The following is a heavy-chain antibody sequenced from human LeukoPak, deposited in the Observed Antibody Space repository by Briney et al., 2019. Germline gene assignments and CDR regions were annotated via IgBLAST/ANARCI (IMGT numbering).Heavy chain of an antibody. D-gene: IGHD4-17*01. J-gene: IGHJ4*02. Sequence: SETLSLTCAVSGGSISSSSWWSWVHQPPGKGLEWIGEIYHSGSTNYNPSLKSRVTISVDKSKNLFSLKLSSVTAADTAVYYCARVPRTGERNDYWGQGTLVTVSS. CDR1: GGSISSSSW. V-gene: IGHV4-4*02. CDR3: ARVPRTGERNDY. CDR2: IYHSGST.